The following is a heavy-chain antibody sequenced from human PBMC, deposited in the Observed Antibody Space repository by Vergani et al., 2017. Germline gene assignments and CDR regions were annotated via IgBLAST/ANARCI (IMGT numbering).Heavy chain of an antibody. CDR3: ASTTYYYDSSGFYYFDY. V-gene: IGHV1-69*01. CDR2: IIPIFGTA. D-gene: IGHD3-22*01. J-gene: IGHJ4*02. Sequence: QVQLVQSGAEVKKPGSSVKVSCKASGGTFSSYAISWVRQAPGQGLEWMGGIIPIFGTANYAQKFKGRVTITADESTSTAYMELSSLRSEDTAVYYCASTTYYYDSSGFYYFDYWGQGTLVTVSS. CDR1: GGTFSSYA.